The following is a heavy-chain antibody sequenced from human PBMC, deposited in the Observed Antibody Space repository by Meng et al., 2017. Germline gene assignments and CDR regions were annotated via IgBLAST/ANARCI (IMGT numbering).Heavy chain of an antibody. CDR2: ISTTGSSI. D-gene: IGHD2/OR15-2a*01. J-gene: IGHJ5*02. V-gene: IGHV3-11*04. Sequence: QGQLVESGGGLVKPGGSLRLSCAASGFTFSDYYMSWIRQAPGKGLEWVSSISTTGSSIYYADSVKGRFSISRDNAENSLYLQINSLRVEDTAVYYCARDHGFLNWFDPWGQGTLVTVSS. CDR3: ARDHGFLNWFDP. CDR1: GFTFSDYY.